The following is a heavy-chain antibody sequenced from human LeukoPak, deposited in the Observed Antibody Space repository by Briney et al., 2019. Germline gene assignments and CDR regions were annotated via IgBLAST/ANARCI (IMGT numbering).Heavy chain of an antibody. D-gene: IGHD3-22*01. J-gene: IGHJ6*03. CDR1: GGSISSSSYY. Sequence: KPSETLSLTCTVSGGSISSSSYYWGWIRQPPGKGLEWIGGIYYSGNTYNNPSHPSLKSRVTISVDTSKNQFSLKLSSVTAADTAVYYCARSQYYFESSGYYYYYYYMDVWGKGTTVTISS. CDR3: ARSQYYFESSGYYYYYYYMDV. CDR2: IYYSGNT. V-gene: IGHV4-39*01.